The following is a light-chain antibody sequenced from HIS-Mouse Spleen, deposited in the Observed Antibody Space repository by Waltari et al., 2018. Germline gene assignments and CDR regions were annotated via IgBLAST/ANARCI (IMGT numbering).Light chain of an antibody. CDR2: EDN. J-gene: IGLJ2*01. V-gene: IGLV3-10*01. CDR3: YSTDSSGNHRV. Sequence: SYELTQPPSVSVSPGQTARITCSGDALPKKYAYWYQQKSGQAPVLVIYEDNKRPSGSPERFSGSSSGTMATLTISGAQVEDEADYYWYSTDSSGNHRVFGGGTKLTVL. CDR1: ALPKKY.